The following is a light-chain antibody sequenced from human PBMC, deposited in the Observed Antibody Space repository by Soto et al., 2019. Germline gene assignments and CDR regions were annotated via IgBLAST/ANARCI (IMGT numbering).Light chain of an antibody. CDR1: QSVNNNY. V-gene: IGKV3-20*01. J-gene: IGKJ1*01. Sequence: EIVLTQSPGTLSLSPGERATLSCRASQSVNNNYLAWYQQKPGQAPRLLIYVASNRAPGIPDRFSGSGSGTDFTLTVSSLEPEDFAVYYCQQYGSSRTFGQGTRVEIK. CDR3: QQYGSSRT. CDR2: VAS.